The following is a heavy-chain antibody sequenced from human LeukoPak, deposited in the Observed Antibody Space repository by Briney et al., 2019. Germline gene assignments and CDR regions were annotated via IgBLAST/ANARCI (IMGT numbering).Heavy chain of an antibody. J-gene: IGHJ5*02. V-gene: IGHV4-39*07. CDR1: GGSISSSSYY. Sequence: SETLSLTCTVSGGSISSSSYYWGWIRQPPGKGLEWIGSICYSGSTYYNPSLKSRVTISVDTSKNQFSLKLSSVTAADTAVYYCARGRGGRFLEWFRRDNWFDPWGQGTLVTVSS. CDR2: ICYSGST. D-gene: IGHD3-3*01. CDR3: ARGRGGRFLEWFRRDNWFDP.